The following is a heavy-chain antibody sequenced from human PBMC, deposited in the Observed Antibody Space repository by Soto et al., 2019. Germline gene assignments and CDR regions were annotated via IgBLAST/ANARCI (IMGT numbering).Heavy chain of an antibody. D-gene: IGHD4-17*01. CDR3: ARDYALADNHSMDV. CDR2: IDSYTGNT. J-gene: IGHJ6*02. CDR1: GYTLLSYS. V-gene: IGHV1-18*04. Sequence: QAQLVQSGSEVKRSGASVKVSCKASGYTLLSYSITWVRQAPGKGLEWIGWIDSYTGNTNYEQKFQGRVTMTTDSPTSTAYMDLRGLRSDDSAIYYCARDYALADNHSMDVWGQGTTVIVS.